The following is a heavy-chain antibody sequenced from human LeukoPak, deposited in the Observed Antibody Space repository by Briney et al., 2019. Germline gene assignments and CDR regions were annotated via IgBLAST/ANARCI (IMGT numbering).Heavy chain of an antibody. V-gene: IGHV3-21*01. D-gene: IGHD1-14*01. Sequence: GGSLRLSCAASGFTFTNYNMNWVRQAPGKGLEWLSSITSDSRYKYYGDSVKGRFTISRDNAKNSLYLQMNSLRAEDTAVYYCARDSEVNPFDYWGQGTLVTVSS. J-gene: IGHJ4*02. CDR2: ITSDSRYK. CDR3: ARDSEVNPFDY. CDR1: GFTFTNYN.